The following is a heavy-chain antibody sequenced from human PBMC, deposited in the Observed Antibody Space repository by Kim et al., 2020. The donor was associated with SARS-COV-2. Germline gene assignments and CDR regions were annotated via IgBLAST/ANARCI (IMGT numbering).Heavy chain of an antibody. V-gene: IGHV3-7*03. J-gene: IGHJ4*02. Sequence: GGSLRLSCAASGFTFSSHCMSWVRQPQGKGLEWEANIKHDGSEKYYVDSVKRRFTISKDNAKNSLYLQMNSLRAEDTAVYYCTRDQGLSTDYWGQGTLVTVSS. CDR2: IKHDGSEK. CDR1: GFTFSSHC. CDR3: TRDQGLSTDY. D-gene: IGHD4-4*01.